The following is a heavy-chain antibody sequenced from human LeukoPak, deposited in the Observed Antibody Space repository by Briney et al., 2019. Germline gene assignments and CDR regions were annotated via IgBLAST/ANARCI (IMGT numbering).Heavy chain of an antibody. CDR2: IRYDGNDK. J-gene: IGHJ6*03. CDR3: AKDERVILTNMDV. Sequence: PGGSLRLSCAASGFTFSSYEMNWVRQAPGKGLEWVAFIRYDGNDKQYADSVKGRFTISRDNSKNTLYLQMNSLRTEDTAVYYCAKDERVILTNMDVWGKGTTVTISS. CDR1: GFTFSSYE. V-gene: IGHV3-30*02. D-gene: IGHD2-21*01.